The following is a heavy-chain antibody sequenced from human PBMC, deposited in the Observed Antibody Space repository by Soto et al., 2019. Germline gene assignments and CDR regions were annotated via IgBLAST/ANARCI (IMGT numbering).Heavy chain of an antibody. J-gene: IGHJ6*03. CDR3: ARGSWDDVSGHYYMDV. Sequence: QVQLQLSGPGLVTPSQTLSLTCAISGDSVSSNSAGWNWIRQPPSRGLEWLGRTYYRSKWYFNYAVSVESRITIHPDTSKNQCSLQLSSVTPDDTAVYYCARGSWDDVSGHYYMDVWGKGTTVTVSS. D-gene: IGHD1-1*01. V-gene: IGHV6-1*01. CDR2: TYYRSKWYF. CDR1: GDSVSSNSAG.